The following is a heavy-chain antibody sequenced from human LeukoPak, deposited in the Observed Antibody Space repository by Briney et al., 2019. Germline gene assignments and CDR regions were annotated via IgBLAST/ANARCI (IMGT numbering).Heavy chain of an antibody. CDR2: INPSSGST. Sequence: ASVTVSFKASGYTFTSYYIHWVRPAPGQGLEWLGLINPSSGSTSYAQKFQGRVTMTRDTSTSTVYMELSSLGSEDTAVYYCARDDYGGNSHDAFDIWGQGTMVTVSS. CDR1: GYTFTSYY. J-gene: IGHJ3*02. CDR3: ARDDYGGNSHDAFDI. V-gene: IGHV1-46*01. D-gene: IGHD4-23*01.